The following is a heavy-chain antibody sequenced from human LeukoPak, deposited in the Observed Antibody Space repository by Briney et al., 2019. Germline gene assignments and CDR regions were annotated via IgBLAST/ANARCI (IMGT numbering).Heavy chain of an antibody. CDR3: ATGGSITMVRGVRSNWFDP. CDR1: GGSISSSSYY. Sequence: PSETLSLTCTVSGGSISSSSYYWGWIRQPPGKGLEWIGEINHSGSTNYNPSLKSRVTISVDTSKNQFSLKLSSVTAADTAVYYCATGGSITMVRGVRSNWFDPWGQGTLVTVSS. V-gene: IGHV4-39*07. CDR2: INHSGST. J-gene: IGHJ5*02. D-gene: IGHD3-10*01.